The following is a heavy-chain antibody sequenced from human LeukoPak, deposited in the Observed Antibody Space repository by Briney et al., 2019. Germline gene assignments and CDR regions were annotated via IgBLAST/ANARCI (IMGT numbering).Heavy chain of an antibody. J-gene: IGHJ4*02. CDR2: IGSSNNYI. CDR1: GFTFSSYT. CDR3: ARDERDCSSTSCYWVY. Sequence: GGSLRLSCAASGFTFSSYTMTWVRRAPGKGLEWVSSIGSSNNYIHYADSMKGRVTISRDNAKNSLYLRMDSLRVEDTAVYYCARDERDCSSTSCYWVYWGQGTLVIVSS. D-gene: IGHD2-2*01. V-gene: IGHV3-21*01.